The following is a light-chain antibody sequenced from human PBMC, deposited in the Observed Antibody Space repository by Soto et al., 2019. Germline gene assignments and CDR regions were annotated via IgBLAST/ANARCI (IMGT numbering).Light chain of an antibody. CDR2: YDS. J-gene: IGLJ2*01. V-gene: IGLV3-21*04. CDR1: NIGSKS. CDR3: QVWDISSNHVV. Sequence: SYELTQPPSESVAPGKTARITCGGNNIGSKSVHWYQQKAGQAPILAMYYDSDRPSGIPERFSGSNSGNTATLTISTVEAGDEADYYCQVWDISSNHVVFGGGTKVTVL.